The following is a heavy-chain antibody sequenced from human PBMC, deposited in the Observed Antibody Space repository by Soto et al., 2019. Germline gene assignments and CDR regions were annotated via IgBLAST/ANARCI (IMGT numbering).Heavy chain of an antibody. CDR1: GYTFTSYA. D-gene: IGHD3-16*02. Sequence: QVQLVQSGAEVKKPGASVKVSCKASGYTFTSYAMHWVRQAPGQGLEWMGWINAGNGNTKYSQKFQGRVTITRDTSASTAYMELSSLRSEDTAVYYCARDLELYDYIWGSYRLGFDPWGQGTLVTVSS. J-gene: IGHJ5*02. CDR3: ARDLELYDYIWGSYRLGFDP. V-gene: IGHV1-3*01. CDR2: INAGNGNT.